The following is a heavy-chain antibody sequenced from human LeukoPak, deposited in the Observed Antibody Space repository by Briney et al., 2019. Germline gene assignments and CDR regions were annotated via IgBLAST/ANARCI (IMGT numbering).Heavy chain of an antibody. J-gene: IGHJ4*02. CDR1: GFSFSNYA. D-gene: IGHD2-2*01. CDR2: ISGSGGRT. Sequence: GGSLRLSCAASGFSFSNYAMNWVRQAPGKGLEWVSGISGSGGRTYYADSVKGRFSISRDNSKNTLYLQMNSLRVGDTAVYYCAKVVVVPAATTKTYYFDFRGQGTLVTVSS. CDR3: AKVVVVPAATTKTYYFDF. V-gene: IGHV3-23*01.